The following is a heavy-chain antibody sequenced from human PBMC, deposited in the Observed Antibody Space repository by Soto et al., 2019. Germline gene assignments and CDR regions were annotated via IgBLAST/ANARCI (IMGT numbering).Heavy chain of an antibody. V-gene: IGHV3-64D*06. CDR3: VKGEFYYDSSAYYPFDS. Sequence: GGFLRLSCSASGVTFISYAMHWVRQAPGKGLEYVSSISINGGSTHYADSVKGRFTISRDNSRNTQYLQMSSLRADDTAVYYCVKGEFYYDSSAYYPFDSWGQGTLVTVSS. CDR1: GVTFISYA. D-gene: IGHD3-22*01. CDR2: ISINGGST. J-gene: IGHJ4*02.